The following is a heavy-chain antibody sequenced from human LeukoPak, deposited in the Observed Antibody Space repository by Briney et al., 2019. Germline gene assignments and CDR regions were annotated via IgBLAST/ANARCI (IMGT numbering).Heavy chain of an antibody. V-gene: IGHV3-33*01. D-gene: IGHD3-3*01. J-gene: IGHJ4*02. CDR3: ARVGLRFLEWLFLDY. Sequence: GGSLRLSCAASGFTFSSYGMHWVRQAPGKGLEWVAVIWYDGSNKYYADSVKGRFTISRDNSKNTLYLQMNSLRAEDTAVYYCARVGLRFLEWLFLDYWGQGTLVTVSS. CDR2: IWYDGSNK. CDR1: GFTFSSYG.